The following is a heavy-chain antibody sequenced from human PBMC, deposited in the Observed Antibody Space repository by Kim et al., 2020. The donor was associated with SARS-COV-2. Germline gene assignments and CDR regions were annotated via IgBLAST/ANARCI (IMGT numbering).Heavy chain of an antibody. J-gene: IGHJ4*01. D-gene: IGHD3-10*01. Sequence: SETLSLTCAVYGGSFSGYYWSWIRQPPGKGLEWIGEINHSGSTNYNPSLKSRVTISVDTSKNQFSLKLSSVTAADTAVYYCARSRVTYYYGSGSTPFDY. CDR2: INHSGST. V-gene: IGHV4-34*01. CDR1: GGSFSGYY. CDR3: ARSRVTYYYGSGSTPFDY.